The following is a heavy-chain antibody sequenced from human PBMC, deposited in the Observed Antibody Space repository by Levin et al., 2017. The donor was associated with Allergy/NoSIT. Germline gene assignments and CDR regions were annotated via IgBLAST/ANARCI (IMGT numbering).Heavy chain of an antibody. CDR1: GYTFTGYY. J-gene: IGHJ6*02. D-gene: IGHD3-10*01. V-gene: IGHV1-2*02. CDR3: ARDLYGSGSYYYGMDV. Sequence: ASVKVSCKASGYTFTGYYMHWVRQAPGQGLEWMGWINPNSGGTNYAQKFQGRVTMTRDTSISTAYMELSRLRSDDTAVYYCARDLYGSGSYYYGMDVWGQGTTVTVSS. CDR2: INPNSGGT.